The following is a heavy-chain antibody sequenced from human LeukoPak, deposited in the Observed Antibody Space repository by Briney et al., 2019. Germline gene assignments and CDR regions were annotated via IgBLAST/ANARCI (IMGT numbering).Heavy chain of an antibody. CDR1: GFTFDDYG. CDR2: INWNGGST. CDR3: ARVAAIAVATNWYFDL. D-gene: IGHD6-19*01. V-gene: IGHV3-20*04. Sequence: GGSLRLSCAASGFTFDDYGMSWVRQAPGKGLECVSGINWNGGSTGYADSVKGRFTISRDNAKNSLYLQMNSLRAEDTALYYCARVAAIAVATNWYFDLWGPGTLVTVSS. J-gene: IGHJ2*01.